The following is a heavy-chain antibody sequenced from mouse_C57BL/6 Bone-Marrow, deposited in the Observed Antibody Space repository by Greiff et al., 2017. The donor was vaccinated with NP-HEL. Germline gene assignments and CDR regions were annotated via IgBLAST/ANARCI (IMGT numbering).Heavy chain of an antibody. Sequence: EVQLVESGGGLVQPKGSLKLSCAASGFSFNTYAMNWVRQAPGKGLEWVARIRSKSNNYATYYAESVKDRFTISRDDSESMLYLQMNNLKTEDTAMYYCVRQNGAWFAYWGQGTLVTVSA. V-gene: IGHV10-1*01. CDR2: IRSKSNNYAT. J-gene: IGHJ3*01. CDR1: GFSFNTYA. CDR3: VRQNGAWFAY.